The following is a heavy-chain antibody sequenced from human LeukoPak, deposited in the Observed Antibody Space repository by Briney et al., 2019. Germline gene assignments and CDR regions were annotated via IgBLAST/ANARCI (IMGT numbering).Heavy chain of an antibody. V-gene: IGHV4-59*12. Sequence: SETLSLTCTVSGGSISSYYWSWIRQPPGKGLEWIGYIYYSGSTNYNPSLKSRVTISVDTSKNQFSLKLSSVTAADTAVYYCARSLYCTNGVCYTKDFDYWGQGTLVTVSS. D-gene: IGHD2-8*01. CDR1: GGSISSYY. CDR2: IYYSGST. CDR3: ARSLYCTNGVCYTKDFDY. J-gene: IGHJ4*02.